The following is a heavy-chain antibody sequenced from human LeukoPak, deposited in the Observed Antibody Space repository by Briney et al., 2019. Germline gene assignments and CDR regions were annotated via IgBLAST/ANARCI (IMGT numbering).Heavy chain of an antibody. J-gene: IGHJ4*02. CDR2: ISGSGGST. Sequence: GGSLRLSCAASGFTFSSYAMSWVRQAPGKGLEWVSAISGSGGSTYYADSVKGRFTISRDNSKNTLYLQMNSLGAEDTAVYYCCRYFDWSPDYWGQGTLVTVSS. V-gene: IGHV3-23*01. D-gene: IGHD3-9*01. CDR1: GFTFSSYA. CDR3: CRYFDWSPDY.